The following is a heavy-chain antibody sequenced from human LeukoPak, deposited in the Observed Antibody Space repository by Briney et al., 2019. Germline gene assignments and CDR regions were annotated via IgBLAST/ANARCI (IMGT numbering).Heavy chain of an antibody. V-gene: IGHV1-46*01. D-gene: IGHD5-18*01. Sequence: ASVKVSCKASGYSFTTYHMHWVRQAPGQGLEWMGIINPSGGSTNYAQKLQDRVTMTTDTSTSTAYMELRSLRSDDTAVYYCARGSSYGFSMGYWGQGTLVTVSS. CDR3: ARGSSYGFSMGY. CDR1: GYSFTTYH. J-gene: IGHJ4*02. CDR2: INPSGGST.